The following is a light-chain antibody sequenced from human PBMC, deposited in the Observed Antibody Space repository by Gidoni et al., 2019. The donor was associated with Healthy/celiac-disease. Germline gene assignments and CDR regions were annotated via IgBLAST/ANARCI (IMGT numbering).Light chain of an antibody. CDR1: QSVSSY. CDR2: DAS. Sequence: IVLTHSPAPLSLSPGESATLSCRASQSVSSYLSWYQQKPGQAPRLLIYDASNRATGIPARFSGSGSGTDFTLTISSLEPEDFAVYYCQQRSNWPRTFGQGTKVEIK. V-gene: IGKV3-11*01. CDR3: QQRSNWPRT. J-gene: IGKJ1*01.